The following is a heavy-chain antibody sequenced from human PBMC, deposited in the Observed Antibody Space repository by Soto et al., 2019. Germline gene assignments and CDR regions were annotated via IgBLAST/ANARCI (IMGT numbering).Heavy chain of an antibody. CDR3: ARGGFTMVRGVIIAPNWFDP. CDR2: INAGNGNT. V-gene: IGHV1-3*01. Sequence: ASVKVSCKASGYTFTSYAMHWVRQAPGQRLEWMGWINAGNGNTKYSQKFQGRVTITRDTSASTAYMELSSLRSEDTAVYYCARGGFTMVRGVIIAPNWFDPWGQGTLVTVS. D-gene: IGHD3-10*01. CDR1: GYTFTSYA. J-gene: IGHJ5*02.